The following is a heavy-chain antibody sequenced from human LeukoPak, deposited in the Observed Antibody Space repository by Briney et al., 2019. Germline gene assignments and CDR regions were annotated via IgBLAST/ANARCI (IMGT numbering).Heavy chain of an antibody. CDR1: GFTFSSYA. V-gene: IGHV3-23*01. CDR3: AKDSKWFFGSPDWFDP. D-gene: IGHD3/OR15-3a*01. J-gene: IGHJ5*02. Sequence: HSGGSLRLSCAASGFTFSSYAMSWVRQAPGKGLEWVSAISGSGGSTYYADSVKGRFTISRDNSKNTLYLQMNSLRAEDTAVYYCAKDSKWFFGSPDWFDPWGQGTLVTVSS. CDR2: ISGSGGST.